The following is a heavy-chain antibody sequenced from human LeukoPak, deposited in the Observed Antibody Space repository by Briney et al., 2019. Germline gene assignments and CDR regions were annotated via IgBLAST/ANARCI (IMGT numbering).Heavy chain of an antibody. Sequence: QPGGSLRLSCAASGFTFSSYEMNWVRQAPGKGLEWVSYISSSGSTIYYADSVKGRFTISRDNAKNLLYLQMNSLRAEDTAVYYCARDSSSWYLEDAFDIWGQGTMVTVSS. J-gene: IGHJ3*02. CDR2: ISSSGSTI. V-gene: IGHV3-48*03. D-gene: IGHD6-13*01. CDR1: GFTFSSYE. CDR3: ARDSSSWYLEDAFDI.